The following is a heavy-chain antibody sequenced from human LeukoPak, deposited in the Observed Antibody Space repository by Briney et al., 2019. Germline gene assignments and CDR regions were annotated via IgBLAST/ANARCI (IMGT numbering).Heavy chain of an antibody. J-gene: IGHJ5*02. Sequence: SETLSLTCTVSGGSISSGSYYWSWIRQPAGKGLEWIGRIYTSGSTNYNPSLKSRVTISVDTSKNQFSLKLSSVTAADTAVYYCASAGGSYRNWFDPWGQGTLVTVSS. D-gene: IGHD1-26*01. CDR3: ASAGGSYRNWFDP. CDR1: GGSISSGSYY. V-gene: IGHV4-61*02. CDR2: IYTSGST.